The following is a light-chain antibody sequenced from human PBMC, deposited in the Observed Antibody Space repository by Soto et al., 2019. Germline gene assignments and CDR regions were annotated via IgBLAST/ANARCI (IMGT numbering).Light chain of an antibody. CDR3: QQYNDWPLT. Sequence: EIVMTQSPDTLSVSPGERATLSCRASQSVGTNLAWYQQKPGQALRLVISGASTRATGVPARFSGSGSATDFTLSISGLQSEDFAVYYCQQYNDWPLTFGGGTRVEIK. CDR2: GAS. V-gene: IGKV3-15*01. CDR1: QSVGTN. J-gene: IGKJ4*01.